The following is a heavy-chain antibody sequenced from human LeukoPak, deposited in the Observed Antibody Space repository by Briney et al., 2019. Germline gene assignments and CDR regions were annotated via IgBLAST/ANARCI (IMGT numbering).Heavy chain of an antibody. Sequence: PSQTLSLTCTVSGGSVSSGGYYWSWIRQHPGKGLEWIGYIYYSGSTYYNPSLKSRVTISVDTSKNQFSLKLSSVTAADTAMYYCARGGMTYYFDYWGQGTLVAVSS. V-gene: IGHV4-31*03. CDR1: GGSVSSGGYY. CDR2: IYYSGST. D-gene: IGHD1-1*01. J-gene: IGHJ4*02. CDR3: ARGGMTYYFDY.